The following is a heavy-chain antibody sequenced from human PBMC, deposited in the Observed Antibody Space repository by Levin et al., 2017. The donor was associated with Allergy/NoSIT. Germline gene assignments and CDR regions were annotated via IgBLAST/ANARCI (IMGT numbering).Heavy chain of an antibody. CDR1: GYTFTGYY. V-gene: IGHV1-2*02. Sequence: GESLKISCKASGYTFTGYYMHWVRQAPGQGLEWMGWINPNSGGTNYAQKFQGRVTMTRDTSISTAYMELSRLRSDDTAVYYCAREGGYSGYDGVGRAVAGIDYWGQGTLVTVSS. D-gene: IGHD5-12*01. J-gene: IGHJ4*02. CDR3: AREGGYSGYDGVGRAVAGIDY. CDR2: INPNSGGT.